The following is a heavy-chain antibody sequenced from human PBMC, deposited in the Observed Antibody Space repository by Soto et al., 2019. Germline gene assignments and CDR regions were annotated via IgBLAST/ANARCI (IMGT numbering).Heavy chain of an antibody. D-gene: IGHD4-17*01. V-gene: IGHV3-23*01. J-gene: IGHJ6*02. CDR3: ATSYGGNSGDYYYYGMDV. CDR2: ISGSGGST. Sequence: EVQLLESGGGLVQPGGSLRLSCAASGFTFSSYAMSWVRQAPGKGLEWVSAISGSGGSTYYADSLKGRFTISRDNSKNTLYLQMNSLRAEDTAVYYCATSYGGNSGDYYYYGMDVWGQGTTVTVSS. CDR1: GFTFSSYA.